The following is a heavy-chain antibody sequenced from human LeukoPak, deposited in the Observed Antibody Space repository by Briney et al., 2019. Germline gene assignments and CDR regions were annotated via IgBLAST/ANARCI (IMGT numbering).Heavy chain of an antibody. CDR3: ARDRAWGDNTGFDY. CDR1: GGSISSGDYY. D-gene: IGHD1-26*01. J-gene: IGHJ4*02. V-gene: IGHV4-30-4*01. Sequence: SETLSLTCTVSGGSISSGDYYWSWIRQPPGKGLEWIGYIYYSGSTYYNPSLKSRVTMSVDTSKNQFSLKLSSVTAADTAVYYCARDRAWGDNTGFDYWGQGTLVTVSS. CDR2: IYYSGST.